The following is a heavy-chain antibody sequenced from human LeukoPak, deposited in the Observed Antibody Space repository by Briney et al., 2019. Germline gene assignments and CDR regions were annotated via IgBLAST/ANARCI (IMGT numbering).Heavy chain of an antibody. CDR3: ARGGGDNWNFRAFDI. V-gene: IGHV4-59*01. Sequence: PSETLSPTCTVSGGSISFYYWSWIRQPPGKGLEWIGYIHYSGSSYYNPSLQSRVTISLDTSENQFSLNMSSVTAADTAVYYCARGGGDNWNFRAFDIWGQGTMVTVSS. D-gene: IGHD1-7*01. J-gene: IGHJ3*02. CDR1: GGSISFYY. CDR2: IHYSGSS.